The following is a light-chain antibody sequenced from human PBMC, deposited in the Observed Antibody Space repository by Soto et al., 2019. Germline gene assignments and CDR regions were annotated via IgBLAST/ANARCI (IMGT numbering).Light chain of an antibody. CDR1: SSDVGGYNY. J-gene: IGLJ3*02. Sequence: QSVLTQPASVSGSPGQSITISCNGTSSDVGGYNYVSWYQQHPGKAPKVMIYEVSNRPSGVSNRFSGSKSGNTASLTISGLQAEDEADYYCSSYTSSNTWVFGGGTKLTVL. CDR3: SSYTSSNTWV. CDR2: EVS. V-gene: IGLV2-14*01.